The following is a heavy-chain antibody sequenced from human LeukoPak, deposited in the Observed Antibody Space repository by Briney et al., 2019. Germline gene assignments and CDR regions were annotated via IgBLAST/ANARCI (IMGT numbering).Heavy chain of an antibody. CDR1: GYTFTGYY. J-gene: IGHJ1*01. CDR3: ARVGNYYDSSGYYLAEYFQH. Sequence: ASVKVSCKASGYTFTGYYMHWVRRAPGQGLEWMGWINPNSGGTNYAQKFQGRVTMTRDTSISTAYMELSRLRSDDTAVYYCARVGNYYDSSGYYLAEYFQHWGQGTLVTVSS. CDR2: INPNSGGT. V-gene: IGHV1-2*02. D-gene: IGHD3-22*01.